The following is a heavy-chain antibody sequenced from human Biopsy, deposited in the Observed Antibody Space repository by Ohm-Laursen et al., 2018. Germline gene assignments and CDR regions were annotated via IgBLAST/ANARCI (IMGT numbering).Heavy chain of an antibody. CDR3: ARTPLWDGGGYDSPHFDS. V-gene: IGHV4-31*03. CDR2: VFDSGST. CDR1: GGSISSGAYN. D-gene: IGHD3-22*01. J-gene: IGHJ5*01. Sequence: TLSLTCSVSGGSISSGAYNWNWVRQHPGKGLEWIGYVFDSGSTYYSPSLEGRLTISIDTPKNQFSLKLTSVTAADTAVYYCARTPLWDGGGYDSPHFDSWGQGTLVTVSS.